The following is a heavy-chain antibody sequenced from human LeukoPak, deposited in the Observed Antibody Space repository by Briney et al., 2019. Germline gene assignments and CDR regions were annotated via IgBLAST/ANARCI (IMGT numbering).Heavy chain of an antibody. J-gene: IGHJ4*02. CDR1: GVSLNSVD. V-gene: IGHV3-33*01. Sequence: SALILPWGESGVSLNSVDLGGRRQTPGKRLEWVAVIWNDASNKFYADSEKGRFTISRDNANNTVYLQMNSLRAEDTAVYYCTREKRRYCTDTSCSQFDYWGQGTLVTVSS. CDR2: IWNDASNK. CDR3: TREKRRYCTDTSCSQFDY. D-gene: IGHD2-2*01.